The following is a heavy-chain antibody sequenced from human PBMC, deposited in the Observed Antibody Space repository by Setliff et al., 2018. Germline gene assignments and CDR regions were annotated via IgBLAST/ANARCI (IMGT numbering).Heavy chain of an antibody. Sequence: SETLSLTCAVYGGSFSGYYWSWIRQPPGKGLEWIGEIXXXGSTNYNPSLKSRVTXSVDTSKNQFSLKLSSVTAADTAVYYCARTLYDYDILTGPGYYFDYWGQGTLVTVSS. CDR3: ARTLYDYDILTGPGYYFDY. J-gene: IGHJ4*02. CDR2: IXXXGST. CDR1: GGSFSGYY. V-gene: IGHV4-34*01. D-gene: IGHD3-9*01.